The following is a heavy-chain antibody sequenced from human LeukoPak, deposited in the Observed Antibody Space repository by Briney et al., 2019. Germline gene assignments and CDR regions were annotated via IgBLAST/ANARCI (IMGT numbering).Heavy chain of an antibody. CDR2: ISGSSSFI. CDR3: VRVEQGGAKGAY. J-gene: IGHJ4*02. Sequence: KSGGSLRLSCAASGFIFSTYNMNWVRQAPGKGLEWLSSISGSSSFIHYADSVKGRFTISRDNTKKSLDLQMSSLRPEDTAVYYCVRVEQGGAKGAYWGQGTLVTVSS. V-gene: IGHV3-21*01. CDR1: GFIFSTYN. D-gene: IGHD1/OR15-1a*01.